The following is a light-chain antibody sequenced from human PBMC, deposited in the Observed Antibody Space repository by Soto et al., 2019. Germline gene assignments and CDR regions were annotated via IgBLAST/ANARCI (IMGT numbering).Light chain of an antibody. CDR1: SSDVGGYKY. CDR2: EVS. V-gene: IGLV2-8*01. CDR3: GSYAGSTNWV. J-gene: IGLJ3*02. Sequence: QSALTQPPSASGSPGQSVTISCTGTSSDVGGYKYVSWYQQHTDKAPKLIIYEVSKRPSGVPDRFSGSKSGNTASLTVSGLQAEDEADYYCGSYAGSTNWVFGGGTKVTVL.